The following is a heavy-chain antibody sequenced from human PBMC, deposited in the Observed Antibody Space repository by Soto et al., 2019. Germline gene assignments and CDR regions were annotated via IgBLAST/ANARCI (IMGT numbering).Heavy chain of an antibody. V-gene: IGHV3-43D*04. D-gene: IGHD4-4*01. Sequence: GSLGRPCSAPGCTFDDYAMHWVRQAPGKGLEWVSLISWDGGSTYYADSVKGRFTISRDNSKNSLYLQMNSLRAEDTALYYCAKDSQDSNYFDYWGQGTPVTV. J-gene: IGHJ4*02. CDR2: ISWDGGST. CDR3: AKDSQDSNYFDY. CDR1: GCTFDDYA.